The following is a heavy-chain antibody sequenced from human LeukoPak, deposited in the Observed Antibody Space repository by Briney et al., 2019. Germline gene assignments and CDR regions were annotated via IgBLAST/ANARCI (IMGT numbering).Heavy chain of an antibody. J-gene: IGHJ4*02. CDR3: ARDVYGDGYNSFDY. V-gene: IGHV3-66*01. CDR2: IYSGGYSGGGP. Sequence: GGSLRLSCAVSGFIVSSNHMNWVRQAPGKGLELVSVIYSGGYSGGGPFYADSVKGRFTTSSDSSKHTLFLQMNSLRAEDTAVYYCARDVYGDGYNSFDYWGLGILVTVSS. D-gene: IGHD5-24*01. CDR1: GFIVSSNH.